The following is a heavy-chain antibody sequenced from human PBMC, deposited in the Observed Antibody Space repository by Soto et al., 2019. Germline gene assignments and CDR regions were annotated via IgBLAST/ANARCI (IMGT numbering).Heavy chain of an antibody. J-gene: IGHJ1*01. Sequence: SVKVSCKASGGSFRSNALSWVRQAPGQGLEWMGRIIPIFGIANYAQRFQGRVTITADESTGTAHMELSSLRSEDTAVYYCARVGEYCGGACPQYFQHWG. D-gene: IGHD2-21*02. V-gene: IGHV1-69*13. CDR1: GGSFRSNA. CDR2: IIPIFGIA. CDR3: ARVGEYCGGACPQYFQH.